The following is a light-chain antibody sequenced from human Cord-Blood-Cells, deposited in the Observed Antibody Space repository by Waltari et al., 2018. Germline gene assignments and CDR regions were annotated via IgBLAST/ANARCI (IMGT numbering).Light chain of an antibody. V-gene: IGKV1-12*01. CDR3: QQANSFPFT. J-gene: IGKJ3*01. Sequence: DIQMTQSPSSVSASVGDSVTITCRASQGISSCLAWYQQKPGKAPKLLIYAASSLQSGVPSRFSGSGSGTEFTLTISSLQPEDFATYYCQQANSFPFTFGPGTKVDIK. CDR1: QGISSC. CDR2: AAS.